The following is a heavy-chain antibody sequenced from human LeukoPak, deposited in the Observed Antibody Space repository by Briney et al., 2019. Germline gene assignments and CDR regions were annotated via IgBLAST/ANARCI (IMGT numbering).Heavy chain of an antibody. D-gene: IGHD2-15*01. CDR1: GGTFSSYA. CDR3: ARCRGGSCYLFDAFDI. V-gene: IGHV1-69*01. CDR2: IIPIFGTA. J-gene: IGHJ3*02. Sequence: SVKVSCKASGGTFSSYAISWVRQAPGQGLEWMGGIIPIFGTANYAQKFQGRVTITADESTSTAYMELSSLRSEDTAVYYCARCRGGSCYLFDAFDIWGQGTMVTVSS.